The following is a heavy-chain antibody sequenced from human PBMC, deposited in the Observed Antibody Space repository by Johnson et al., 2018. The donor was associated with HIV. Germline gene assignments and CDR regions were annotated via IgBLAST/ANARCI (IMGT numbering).Heavy chain of an antibody. D-gene: IGHD3-22*01. Sequence: EVQLLESGGGLVQPGGSLRLSCAASGFTFSSFEMNWVRQAPGKGLEWVSYVSSSGSTIYYADSVRGRFTISRDSSKSALYLQMNSLRAEDTAVYYCARDRGTMIVVGSAFDIWGQGTTVTVSS. J-gene: IGHJ3*02. V-gene: IGHV3-48*03. CDR2: VSSSGSTI. CDR3: ARDRGTMIVVGSAFDI. CDR1: GFTFSSFE.